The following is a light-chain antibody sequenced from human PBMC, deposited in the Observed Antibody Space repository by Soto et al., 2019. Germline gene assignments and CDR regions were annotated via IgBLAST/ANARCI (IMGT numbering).Light chain of an antibody. CDR2: YDD. V-gene: IGLV1-36*01. CDR1: SSNIGNNG. CDR3: ATWDDSRNAYV. J-gene: IGLJ1*01. Sequence: QSVLTKPPSVSEAPRQRGTISCSGSSSNIGNNGVNWYQQLPGKAPKLLIYYDDLKPSGVSDRFSGSKSGTSASLAISGLQSEDEADYYCATWDDSRNAYVFGIGTKVTVL.